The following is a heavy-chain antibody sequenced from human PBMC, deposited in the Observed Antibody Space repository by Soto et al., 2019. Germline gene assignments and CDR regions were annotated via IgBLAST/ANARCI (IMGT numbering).Heavy chain of an antibody. CDR1: GFIFSNYA. J-gene: IGHJ4*02. CDR2: ISGSSSST. CDR3: AKEARGSGWHIDY. V-gene: IGHV3-23*01. D-gene: IGHD6-19*01. Sequence: EVQLLESEGGLVQPGGSLRLSCAASGFIFSNYAMSWVRQAPGKGLERVSAISGSSSSTYYVDSVRGRFTISRDNSKNTLFLQMSGLRAEDTAVYYCAKEARGSGWHIDYWGQGTLVTVSS.